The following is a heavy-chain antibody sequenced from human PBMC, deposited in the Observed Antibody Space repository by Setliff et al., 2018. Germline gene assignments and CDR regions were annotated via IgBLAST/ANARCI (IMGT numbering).Heavy chain of an antibody. CDR1: GFTFSSYA. Sequence: PGESLKISCAASGFTFSSYAMHWVRQAPGKGLEWVAVISYDGSNKYYADSVKGRFTISRDNSKNTLYLQMNSLRAEDTAVYYCARGDSSGYYYVQEVFIDYWGQGTLVTVSS. CDR2: ISYDGSNK. CDR3: ARGDSSGYYYVQEVFIDY. V-gene: IGHV3-30*04. J-gene: IGHJ4*02. D-gene: IGHD3-22*01.